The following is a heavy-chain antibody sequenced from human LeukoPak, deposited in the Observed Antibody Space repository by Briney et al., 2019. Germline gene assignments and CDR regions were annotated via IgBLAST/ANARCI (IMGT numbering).Heavy chain of an antibody. J-gene: IGHJ5*02. D-gene: IGHD1-14*01. CDR1: GGSISSSSYY. CDR2: IYYSGST. CDR3: ARDGEKTGWFDP. Sequence: SEALSPTCTVSGGSISSSSYYWGWIRQPPGKGLEWIGSIYYSGSTYYNPSLKSRVTISVDTSKNQFSLKLSSVTAADTAVYYCARDGEKTGWFDPWGQGTLVTVSS. V-gene: IGHV4-39*07.